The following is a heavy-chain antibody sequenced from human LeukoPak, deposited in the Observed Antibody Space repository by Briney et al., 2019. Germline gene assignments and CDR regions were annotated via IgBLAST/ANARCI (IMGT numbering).Heavy chain of an antibody. CDR2: INPNSGGT. V-gene: IGHV1-2*02. CDR1: GYTFTSYG. J-gene: IGHJ5*02. Sequence: ASVKVSCKASGYTFTSYGISWVRQAPGQGLEWMGWINPNSGGTNYAQKFQGRVTMTRDTSISTAYMELSRLRSDDTAVYYCARRQIDLWFDPWGQGTLVTVSS. CDR3: ARRQIDLWFDP.